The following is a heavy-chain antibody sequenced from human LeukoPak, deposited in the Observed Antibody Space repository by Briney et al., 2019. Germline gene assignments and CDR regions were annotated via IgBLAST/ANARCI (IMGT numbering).Heavy chain of an antibody. J-gene: IGHJ4*02. CDR2: ISAYNGNT. V-gene: IGHV1-18*01. CDR1: GYTFTSYS. CDR3: ARYYFDY. Sequence: ASVKVSCKASGYTFTSYSISWVRQAPGQGLEWMGWISAYNGNTNYAQKLQGRVTMTRDTSTSTVYMELSSLRSEDTAVYYCARYYFDYWGQGTLVTVSS.